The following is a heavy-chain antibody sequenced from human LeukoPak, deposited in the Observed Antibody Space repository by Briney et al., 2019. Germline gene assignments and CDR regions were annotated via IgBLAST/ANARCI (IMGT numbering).Heavy chain of an antibody. CDR1: GGSISSSSYY. J-gene: IGHJ4*02. D-gene: IGHD3-9*01. CDR2: IYYSGST. CDR3: ARHGDILTGYGLGYFDY. Sequence: PSETLSLTCTVSGGSISSSSYYCGWIRQPPGKGLEWIGSIYYSGSTYYNPSLKSRVTISVDTSKNQFSLKLSSVTAADTAVYYCARHGDILTGYGLGYFDYWGQGTLVTVSS. V-gene: IGHV4-39*01.